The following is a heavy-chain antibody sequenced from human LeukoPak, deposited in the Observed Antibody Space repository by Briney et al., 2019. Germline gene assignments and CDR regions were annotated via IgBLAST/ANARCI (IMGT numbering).Heavy chain of an antibody. Sequence: GGPLRLSCEAPGFPVSSTYMSWAGRAQGKGLEWVSIIYRSGSTYYADSVKGRFTISRDNSKNTLYLQMNSLRAEDTAVYFCARDEDNYGGKDWGQGTLVTVSS. D-gene: IGHD4-23*01. CDR3: ARDEDNYGGKD. V-gene: IGHV3-53*01. CDR1: GFPVSSTY. CDR2: IYRSGST. J-gene: IGHJ4*02.